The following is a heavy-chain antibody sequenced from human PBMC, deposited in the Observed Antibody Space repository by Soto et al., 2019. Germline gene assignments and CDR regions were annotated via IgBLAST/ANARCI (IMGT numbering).Heavy chain of an antibody. CDR2: INWNGGST. J-gene: IGHJ4*02. Sequence: GGSLRLSCAASGFTFDDYGMSWVRQAPGKGLEWVSGINWNGGSTGYADSVKGRFTISRDNVKNSLYLQMNSLRAEDTALYHCARVARTGDFDYWGQGTLVTVSS. CDR1: GFTFDDYG. D-gene: IGHD7-27*01. V-gene: IGHV3-20*01. CDR3: ARVARTGDFDY.